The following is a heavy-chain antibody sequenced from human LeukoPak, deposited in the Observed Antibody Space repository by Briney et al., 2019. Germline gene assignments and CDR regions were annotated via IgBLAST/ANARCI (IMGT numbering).Heavy chain of an antibody. D-gene: IGHD3-22*01. Sequence: GGSLRLSCAVSGITLSNYGMSWVRQAPGKGLEWVAGISDSGGRTKYADCVKGRFTISRDNPKNTLYLQMNSLRAEDTAVYFCAKRGVVIRVILVGFHKEAYYFDSWGQGALVTVSS. V-gene: IGHV3-23*01. J-gene: IGHJ4*02. CDR3: AKRGVVIRVILVGFHKEAYYFDS. CDR1: GITLSNYG. CDR2: ISDSGGRT.